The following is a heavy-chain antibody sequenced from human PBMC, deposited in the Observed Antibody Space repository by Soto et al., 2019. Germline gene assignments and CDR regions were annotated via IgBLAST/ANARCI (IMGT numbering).Heavy chain of an antibody. D-gene: IGHD6-13*01. CDR1: GGSISSYY. V-gene: IGHV4-59*01. Sequence: SETLSLTCTVSGGSISSYYWSWIRQPPGKGLEWIGYIYASGSTNYNPSLKSRITISVDTSKNQFSLKLSSVTAADTAVYYCSRGGSTSLEYFQHWGQGTLVTVSS. J-gene: IGHJ1*01. CDR2: IYASGST. CDR3: SRGGSTSLEYFQH.